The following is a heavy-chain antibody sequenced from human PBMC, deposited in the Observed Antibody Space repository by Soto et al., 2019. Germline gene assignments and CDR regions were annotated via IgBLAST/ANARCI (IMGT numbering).Heavy chain of an antibody. V-gene: IGHV1-3*01. CDR1: GYTLTSYA. J-gene: IGHJ4*02. D-gene: IGHD3-9*01. Sequence: ASVKVSCKASGYTLTSYAMQWVRQAPGQRLEWMGWINAGNDDTEYSQKFQGRVTITRDTSASTVYMELSSLTSEDVAVYYCARSRWDAYYDILTGPFDYWGQG. CDR2: INAGNDDT. CDR3: ARSRWDAYYDILTGPFDY.